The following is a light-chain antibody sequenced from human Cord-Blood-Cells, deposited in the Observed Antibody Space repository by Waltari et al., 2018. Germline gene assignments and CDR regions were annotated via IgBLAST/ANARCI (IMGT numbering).Light chain of an antibody. CDR2: DVS. J-gene: IGLJ3*02. Sequence: QSALTQPASVSGSPGQSITISCTGTSRDVGCYNYVSWYQQHPGKAPKLMIYDVSKRPSGVSNRFSGSKSGNTASLTISGLQAEDEADYYCSSYTSSSNWVFGGGTKLTVL. V-gene: IGLV2-14*01. CDR3: SSYTSSSNWV. CDR1: SRDVGCYNY.